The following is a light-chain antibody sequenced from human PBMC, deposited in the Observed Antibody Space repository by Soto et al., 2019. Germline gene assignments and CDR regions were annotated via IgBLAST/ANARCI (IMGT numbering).Light chain of an antibody. CDR3: QQYNNWPIT. V-gene: IGKV3D-15*01. Sequence: ETVMTQSPATLSVSPGERATLSCRASQSVSSDLAWYHQKPGQAPRLLIYDASTRATGTPARFSGSGSGTKFTLSISSLQSEDFAVYYCQQYNNWPITFGQGTRLEIK. CDR2: DAS. J-gene: IGKJ5*01. CDR1: QSVSSD.